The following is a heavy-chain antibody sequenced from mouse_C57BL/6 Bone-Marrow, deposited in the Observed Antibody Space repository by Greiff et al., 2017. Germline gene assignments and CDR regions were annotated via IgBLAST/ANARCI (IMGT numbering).Heavy chain of an antibody. D-gene: IGHD1-1*01. Sequence: VHLVEPGPGLVAPSQSLSITCTVSGFSLTSYAISWVRQTPGKGLEWLGVTWTGGGTNYNSALKSRLSSSKDNSKSQVFLKMNSRQTDDTARYYCARKGHGSSYYFDYWGQGTTLTVSS. CDR3: ARKGHGSSYYFDY. CDR1: GFSLTSYA. CDR2: TWTGGGT. J-gene: IGHJ2*01. V-gene: IGHV2-9-1*01.